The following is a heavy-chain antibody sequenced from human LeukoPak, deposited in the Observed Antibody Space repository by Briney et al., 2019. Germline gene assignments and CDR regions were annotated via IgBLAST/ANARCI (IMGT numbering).Heavy chain of an antibody. D-gene: IGHD5-12*01. CDR1: GFTFSSYS. CDR3: ARTRVTERGYSGYDDYYYYYGMDV. CDR2: ISSSSSYI. V-gene: IGHV3-21*01. Sequence: GGSLRLSCAASGFTFSSYSMNWVRQAPGKGLEWVSSISSSSSYIYYADSVKGRFTISRDNAKNSLYLQMNSLRAEDTAVYYCARTRVTERGYSGYDDYYYYYGMDVWGQGTTVTVSS. J-gene: IGHJ6*02.